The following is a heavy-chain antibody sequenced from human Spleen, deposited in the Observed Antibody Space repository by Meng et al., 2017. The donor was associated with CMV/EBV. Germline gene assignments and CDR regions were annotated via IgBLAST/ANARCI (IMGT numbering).Heavy chain of an antibody. Sequence: GGSLRLSCAASGFTFSAFSMNWVRQAPGKGLEWVSSISTSSNYIYYADSMKGRFTISRDNAKNSLFLHMNSLRAEDTAVYYCAGFGVAITNGLDVWGQGTTVTVS. D-gene: IGHD3-3*01. CDR3: AGFGVAITNGLDV. V-gene: IGHV3-21*01. CDR2: ISTSSNYI. CDR1: GFTFSAFS. J-gene: IGHJ6*02.